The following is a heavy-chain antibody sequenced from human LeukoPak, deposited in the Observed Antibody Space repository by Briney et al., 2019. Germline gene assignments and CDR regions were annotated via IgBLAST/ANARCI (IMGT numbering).Heavy chain of an antibody. Sequence: GSLLLSCAASGFTFSNYGMHWVRQAPGKGLEWVAVILYDGSNKYYADSVKGRFTISRHNSNNTLYLQMNSLRAEDTAVYCCAKDRGDYGDYGFYWGQGTLVTVSS. CDR3: AKDRGDYGDYGFY. V-gene: IGHV3-30*18. CDR1: GFTFSNYG. CDR2: ILYDGSNK. D-gene: IGHD4-17*01. J-gene: IGHJ4*02.